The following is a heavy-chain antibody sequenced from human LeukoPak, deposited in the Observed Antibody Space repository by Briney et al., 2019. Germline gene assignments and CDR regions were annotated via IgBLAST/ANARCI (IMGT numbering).Heavy chain of an antibody. J-gene: IGHJ6*03. D-gene: IGHD3-9*01. CDR2: INHSGST. Sequence: SETLSLTCAVYGGSFSGYYWSWIRQPPGKGLEWIGEINHSGSTNYNPSLKSRVTISVDTSKNQFSLKLSSVTAADTAVYYCARAPRDILTGYDRGYYYYIDVWGKGTTVTVSS. CDR1: GGSFSGYY. CDR3: ARAPRDILTGYDRGYYYYIDV. V-gene: IGHV4-34*01.